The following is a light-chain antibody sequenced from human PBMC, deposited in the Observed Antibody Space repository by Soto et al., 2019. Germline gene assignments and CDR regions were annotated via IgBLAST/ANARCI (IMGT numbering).Light chain of an antibody. CDR3: QQYNDWPPT. CDR2: GAS. J-gene: IGKJ1*01. Sequence: EIVMTQSPATLSASPEERATLSCRASQSVSGNLVWYQQKPGQAPRLLIYGASTRATGIPARFSGSGSGTEFTLTISSLQSEDFAVYYCQQYNDWPPTFGQGTKVEIK. CDR1: QSVSGN. V-gene: IGKV3-15*01.